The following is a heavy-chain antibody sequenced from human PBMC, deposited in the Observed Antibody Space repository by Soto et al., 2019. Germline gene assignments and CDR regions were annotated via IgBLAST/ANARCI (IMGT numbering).Heavy chain of an antibody. J-gene: IGHJ4*02. CDR2: ISYDGSNK. V-gene: IGHV3-30*03. Sequence: QVQLVESGGGVVQPGRSLRLSCAASGFTFSSYGMHWVRQAPGKGLEWVAVISYDGSNKYYADSVKGRFTISRDNSKNTLYLQMNSLRAEDTAVYYCARISGFGCYWGQGTLVTVSS. D-gene: IGHD3-10*01. CDR1: GFTFSSYG. CDR3: ARISGFGCY.